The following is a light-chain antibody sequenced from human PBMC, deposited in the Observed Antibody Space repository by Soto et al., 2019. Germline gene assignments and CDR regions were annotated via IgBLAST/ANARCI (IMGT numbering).Light chain of an antibody. CDR3: QQSYSTPWT. Sequence: DMQLIQYNSPLSATAGARVTLNYRASQSITRWMAWYQQKPGKAPKLLIYDASTLESGVPSRLSGSGSGTEFTLTISSLQPEDLATYYCQQSYSTPWTVGQGTKVDI. CDR1: QSITRW. J-gene: IGKJ1*01. V-gene: IGKV1-39*01. CDR2: DAS.